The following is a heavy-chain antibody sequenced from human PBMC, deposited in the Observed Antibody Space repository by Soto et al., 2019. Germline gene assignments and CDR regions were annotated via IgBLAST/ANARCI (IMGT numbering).Heavy chain of an antibody. CDR2: ISAHNGNT. J-gene: IGHJ4*02. Sequence: QVHLVQSGAEVKKPGASVKVSCKGSGYTFTSYGITWVRQAPGQGLEWMGWISAHNGNTDYAQKLQGSVTVTRGTSTSTAYMELRSLRSDDTAVYYCARGRYGDYWGQGALVTVSS. CDR3: ARGRYGDY. D-gene: IGHD1-1*01. V-gene: IGHV1-18*01. CDR1: GYTFTSYG.